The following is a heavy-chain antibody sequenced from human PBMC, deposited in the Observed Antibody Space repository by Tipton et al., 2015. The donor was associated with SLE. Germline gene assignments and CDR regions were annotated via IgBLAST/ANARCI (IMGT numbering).Heavy chain of an antibody. J-gene: IGHJ6*03. CDR3: ARDGLTYGYYYYMDV. V-gene: IGHV4-39*07. CDR1: GGSISSSTYY. D-gene: IGHD2-21*02. CDR2: INHSGST. Sequence: TLSLTCTVSGGSISSSTYYWGWIRQPPGKGLEWIGEINHSGSTNYNPSLKSRVTISVDTSKNQFSLKLSSVTAADTAVYYCARDGLTYGYYYYMDVWGKGTTVTVSS.